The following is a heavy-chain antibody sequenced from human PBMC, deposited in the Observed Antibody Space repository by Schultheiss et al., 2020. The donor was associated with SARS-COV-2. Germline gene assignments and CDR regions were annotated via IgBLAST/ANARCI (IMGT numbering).Heavy chain of an antibody. V-gene: IGHV4-59*12. CDR2: IYYSGST. CDR1: GGSISSYY. Sequence: SETLSLTCTVSGGSISSYYWSWIRQPPGKGLEWIGYIYYSGSTNYNPSLKSRVTISVDTSKNQFSLKLSSVTAADTAVYYCARVILDPQNGYYFDYWGQGTLVTVSS. D-gene: IGHD1-1*01. CDR3: ARVILDPQNGYYFDY. J-gene: IGHJ4*02.